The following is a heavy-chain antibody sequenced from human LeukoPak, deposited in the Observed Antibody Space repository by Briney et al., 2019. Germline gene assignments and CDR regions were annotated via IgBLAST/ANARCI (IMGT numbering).Heavy chain of an antibody. CDR3: ARWYKAVAGTKGGWFDP. CDR2: ISWNSGSI. J-gene: IGHJ5*02. Sequence: GGSLRLSCAASGFTFDDYAMHWVRQAPGKGLEWVSGISWNSGSIGYADSVKGRFTISRDNAKNSLYLQMNSLRAEDTALYYCARWYKAVAGTKGGWFDPWGKGALVTVSS. D-gene: IGHD6-19*01. CDR1: GFTFDDYA. V-gene: IGHV3-9*01.